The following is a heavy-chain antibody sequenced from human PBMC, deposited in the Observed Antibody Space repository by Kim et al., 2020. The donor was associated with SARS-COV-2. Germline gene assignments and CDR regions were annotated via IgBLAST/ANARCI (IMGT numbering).Heavy chain of an antibody. V-gene: IGHV4-39*07. CDR3: ARSGGYWYFDL. D-gene: IGHD1-26*01. J-gene: IGHJ2*01. Sequence: TYSNPSLKSRVTISVDTSKNQFSLKLSSVTAADMAVYYCARSGGYWYFDLWGSGTLVTVSS. CDR2: T.